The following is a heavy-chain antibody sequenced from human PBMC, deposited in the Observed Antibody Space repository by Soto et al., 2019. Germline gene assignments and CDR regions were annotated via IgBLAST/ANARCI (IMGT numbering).Heavy chain of an antibody. Sequence: ASVKVSCKASGYTFTNYDINWVRQATGQGLEWMGWMNPNSGNTGYAQKFQGRVTMTRNTSISTAYMELSSLRSEDTAVYYCASSFYGDSSGYYYYYMDVWGKGTTVTVSS. D-gene: IGHD4-17*01. V-gene: IGHV1-8*01. CDR1: GYTFTNYD. CDR2: MNPNSGNT. CDR3: ASSFYGDSSGYYYYYMDV. J-gene: IGHJ6*03.